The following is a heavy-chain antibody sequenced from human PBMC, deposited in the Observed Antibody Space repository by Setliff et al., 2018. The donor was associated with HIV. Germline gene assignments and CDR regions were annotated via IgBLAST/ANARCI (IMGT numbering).Heavy chain of an antibody. CDR2: IYWNDDK. CDR1: GFSLSTSGVG. D-gene: IGHD3-22*01. Sequence: SGPTLVNPTQTLTLTCTFSGFSLSTSGVGVGWIRQPPGKALEWLALIYWNDDKRYSPSLKSRLTITKDTSKNQVVLTMTNMDPVDTATYYCAHRSGEYYYDSSGSFDYWGQGTQVTAPQ. V-gene: IGHV2-5*01. J-gene: IGHJ4*02. CDR3: AHRSGEYYYDSSGSFDY.